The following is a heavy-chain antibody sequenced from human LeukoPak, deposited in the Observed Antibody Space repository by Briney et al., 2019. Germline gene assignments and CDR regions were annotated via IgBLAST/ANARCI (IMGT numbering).Heavy chain of an antibody. J-gene: IGHJ4*02. CDR3: AANPSAGY. CDR1: GYTFTSYG. Sequence: GASVKVSCKASGYTFTSYGISWVRQAPGQGLEWMGWISAYNGNTNYAQKFQGRVTITTDESTSTAYMELSSLRSEDTAVYYCAANPSAGYWGQGTLVTVSS. CDR2: ISAYNGNT. V-gene: IGHV1-18*01.